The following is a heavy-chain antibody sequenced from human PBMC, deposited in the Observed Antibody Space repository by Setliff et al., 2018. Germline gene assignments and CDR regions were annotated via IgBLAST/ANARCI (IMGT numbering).Heavy chain of an antibody. Sequence: SETLSLTCIVSSGSISTSNYFWGWVRQPPGRGLEWIGSMYSSGSTNYNPSLKSRVTISVDTSKNQFSLKLSSVTAADTAVYYCARHTKQWLSRGYYYYYYMDVWGKGTTVTVSS. J-gene: IGHJ6*03. CDR2: MYSSGST. CDR1: SGSISTSNYF. CDR3: ARHTKQWLSRGYYYYYYMDV. D-gene: IGHD6-19*01. V-gene: IGHV4-39*01.